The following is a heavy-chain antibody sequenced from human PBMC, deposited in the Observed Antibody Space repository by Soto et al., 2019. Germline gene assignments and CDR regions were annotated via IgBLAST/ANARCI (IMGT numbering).Heavy chain of an antibody. CDR3: ARAHVVVVAATQRLDGMDV. Sequence: QVQLVQSGAEVKKPGASVKVSCKASGYTFTSYGISWVRQAPGQGLEWMGWISAYNGNTNYAQKLQGRVTMTTDTSTSTAYMGLRSLRSDDTAVYYCARAHVVVVAATQRLDGMDVWGQGTTVTVSS. D-gene: IGHD2-15*01. J-gene: IGHJ6*02. CDR2: ISAYNGNT. V-gene: IGHV1-18*01. CDR1: GYTFTSYG.